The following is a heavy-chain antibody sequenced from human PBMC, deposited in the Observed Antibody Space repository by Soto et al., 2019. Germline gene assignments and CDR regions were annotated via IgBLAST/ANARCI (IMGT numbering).Heavy chain of an antibody. Sequence: EVQLVESGGGLVKPGGSLRLSCAASGFTFSSYSMNWVRQAPGKGLEWVSSISSSSSYIYYADSVKGRFTISRDNAKKWLILQMNSLRAEDTAVYYCAREVLEVTMVLGVYYYYYMDVWGKGTPVTVSS. D-gene: IGHD3-10*01. CDR1: GFTFSSYS. J-gene: IGHJ6*03. CDR3: AREVLEVTMVLGVYYYYYMDV. CDR2: ISSSSSYI. V-gene: IGHV3-21*01.